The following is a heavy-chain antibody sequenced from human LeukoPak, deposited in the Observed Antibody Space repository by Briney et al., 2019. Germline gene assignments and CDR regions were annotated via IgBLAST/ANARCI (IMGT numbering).Heavy chain of an antibody. D-gene: IGHD3-10*01. Sequence: SETLSLTCTVSGGSIGTSNYYWGWLRQPPGKGLEWIGSIYYSGSTYYNPSLKSRVTISVDTSTNQFSLKLSSVTAADTAVYYCATVLWFGELLFGFDYWGQGTLVTVSS. J-gene: IGHJ4*02. V-gene: IGHV4-39*01. CDR3: ATVLWFGELLFGFDY. CDR1: GGSIGTSNYY. CDR2: IYYSGST.